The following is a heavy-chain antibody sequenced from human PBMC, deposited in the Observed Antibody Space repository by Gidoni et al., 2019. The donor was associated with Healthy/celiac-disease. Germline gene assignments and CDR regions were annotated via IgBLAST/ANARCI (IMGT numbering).Heavy chain of an antibody. CDR2: IYYSGST. V-gene: IGHV4-39*07. J-gene: IGHJ2*01. D-gene: IGHD3-22*01. CDR3: ARVLYYYDSSGSGGDFDL. CDR1: GGSISSSSYY. Sequence: QLQLQESGPGRVKPSETLTLTCTVSGGSISSSSYYWGWIRQPPGKGLAWIGSIYYSGSTYYNPSLKSRVTISVDTSKNQFSLKLSSVTAADTAVYYCARVLYYYDSSGSGGDFDLWGRGTLVTVSS.